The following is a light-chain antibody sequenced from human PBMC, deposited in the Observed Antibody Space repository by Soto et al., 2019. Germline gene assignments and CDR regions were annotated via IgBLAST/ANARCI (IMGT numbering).Light chain of an antibody. Sequence: DIQMTQSPSALSASVGDRVTITCRASQSISSCLNWYQQKPGKAPKLLISSASTLQSEVPSRLSGSGSGTDFTLTISSLQPEDFATYYCLQAYNSPLSFGQGTKVDI. CDR2: SAS. V-gene: IGKV1-39*01. CDR3: LQAYNSPLS. J-gene: IGKJ1*01. CDR1: QSISSC.